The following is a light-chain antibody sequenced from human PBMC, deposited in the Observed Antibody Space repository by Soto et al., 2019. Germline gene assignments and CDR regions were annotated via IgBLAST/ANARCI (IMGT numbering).Light chain of an antibody. V-gene: IGKV2D-29*01. CDR3: LQSLHFPLT. CDR2: EVS. Sequence: EIVMTQTPLSLSVPPGQSASISCRSSQTLLHTNGKSYLYWYLQKAGQAPQLLIYEVSKRFSGVPDRFSGSGAGTDFTLKISRVEADDVGVYYCLQSLHFPLTFGGGTKVEIK. J-gene: IGKJ4*02. CDR1: QTLLHTNGKSY.